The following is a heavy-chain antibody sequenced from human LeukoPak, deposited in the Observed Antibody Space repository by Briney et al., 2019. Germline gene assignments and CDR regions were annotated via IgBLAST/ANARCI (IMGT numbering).Heavy chain of an antibody. CDR3: ARHWRGYCSGGSCYRMVDY. CDR2: FYYSGST. J-gene: IGHJ4*02. CDR1: GGSISSASYC. Sequence: PSETLSLTCNVSGGSISSASYCWGWIRQPPGKGLEWIGSFYYSGSTYYNPSLKSRVTISVDTSKNQFSLKLSSVTAADTAVYYCARHWRGYCSGGSCYRMVDYWGQGTLVTVSS. V-gene: IGHV4-39*01. D-gene: IGHD2-15*01.